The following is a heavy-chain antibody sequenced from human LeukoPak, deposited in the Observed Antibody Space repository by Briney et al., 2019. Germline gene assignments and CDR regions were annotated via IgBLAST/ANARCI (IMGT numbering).Heavy chain of an antibody. CDR1: GFTFSSYA. CDR2: ISGSGGST. D-gene: IGHD6-19*01. V-gene: IGHV3-23*01. Sequence: PGGSLRLSCAASGFTFSSYAMSWVRQAPGKGLEWASAISGSGGSTYYADSVKGRFTISRDNSKNTLYLQMNSLRAEDTAVYYCAKSRARIAVAGTVYFQHWGQGTLVTVSS. J-gene: IGHJ1*01. CDR3: AKSRARIAVAGTVYFQH.